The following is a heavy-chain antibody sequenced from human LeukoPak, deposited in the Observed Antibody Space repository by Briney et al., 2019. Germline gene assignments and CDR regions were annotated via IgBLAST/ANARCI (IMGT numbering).Heavy chain of an antibody. CDR2: VSGSGAST. Sequence: GRSLRLSCAASGFTFSSHAMSWVRQAPGKGLKWVSTVSGSGASTYYADSVKGRFSISRDNSDNTLYLHMNSLRAEDTAVYYCATAVLLRNYYGLGTYYNGAFDIWGQGTMVTVSS. CDR1: GFTFSSHA. CDR3: ATAVLLRNYYGLGTYYNGAFDI. D-gene: IGHD3-10*01. J-gene: IGHJ3*02. V-gene: IGHV3-23*01.